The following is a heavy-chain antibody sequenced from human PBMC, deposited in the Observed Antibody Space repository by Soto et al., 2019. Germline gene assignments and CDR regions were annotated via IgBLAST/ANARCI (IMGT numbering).Heavy chain of an antibody. CDR3: ARVSRYYDSSGYSG. D-gene: IGHD3-22*01. J-gene: IGHJ4*02. V-gene: IGHV1-2*02. Sequence: GASGHVSCKCSGGTFRSYSISWGRQAPGQGLEWMGWINPNSGGTNYAQKFQGRVTMTRDTSISTAYMELSRLRSDDTAVYYCARVSRYYDSSGYSGWGQGTLVTVSS. CDR1: GGTFRSYS. CDR2: INPNSGGT.